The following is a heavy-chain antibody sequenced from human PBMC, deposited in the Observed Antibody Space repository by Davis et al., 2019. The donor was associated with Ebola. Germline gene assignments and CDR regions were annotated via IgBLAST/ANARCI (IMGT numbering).Heavy chain of an antibody. CDR3: ARGNSHYDFWSGLDY. D-gene: IGHD3-3*01. CDR2: INPNSGGT. Sequence: ASVKVSCKASGYTFTGYYMHWVRQAPGQGLEWMGWINPNSGGTNYAQKFQGRVTMTRDTSISTAYMELSRLRSEDTAVYYCARGNSHYDFWSGLDYWGQGTLVTVSS. CDR1: GYTFTGYY. J-gene: IGHJ4*02. V-gene: IGHV1-2*02.